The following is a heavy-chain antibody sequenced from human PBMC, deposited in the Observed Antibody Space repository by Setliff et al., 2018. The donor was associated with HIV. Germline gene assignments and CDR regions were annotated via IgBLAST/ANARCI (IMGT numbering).Heavy chain of an antibody. D-gene: IGHD4-17*01. CDR1: GDSISGYY. CDR2: MHTSGNT. J-gene: IGHJ4*02. Sequence: ETLSLTCTSSGDSISGYYWSWIRQPAGKGLEWIGRMHTSGNTNYNPSLKSRVTMSVDTSKNQFSLKLSSVTAADSGVYYCARDPPGYGDSKDYWGQGTLVTVSS. V-gene: IGHV4-4*07. CDR3: ARDPPGYGDSKDY.